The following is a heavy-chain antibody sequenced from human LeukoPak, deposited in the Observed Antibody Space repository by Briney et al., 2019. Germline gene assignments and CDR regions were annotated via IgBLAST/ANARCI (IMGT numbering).Heavy chain of an antibody. CDR2: ISYDGSNK. CDR3: AKVRAVAGTTAVDY. D-gene: IGHD6-19*01. J-gene: IGHJ4*02. CDR1: GFTFSSYA. V-gene: IGHV3-30-3*01. Sequence: PGRSLRLSCAASGFTFSSYAMHWVRQAPGKGLEWVAVISYDGSNKYYADSVKGRFTISRDNSKNTLYLQMNSLRAEDTAVYYCAKVRAVAGTTAVDYWGQGILVTVSS.